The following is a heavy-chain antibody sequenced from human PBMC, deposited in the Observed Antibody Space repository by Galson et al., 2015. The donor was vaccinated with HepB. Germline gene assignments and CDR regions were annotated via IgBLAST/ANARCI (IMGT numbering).Heavy chain of an antibody. Sequence: SLRLSCAASGFTFGDYAMSWFRQAPGKGLEWVGFIRSKAYGGTTEYAASVKGRFTISRDDSKSIAYLQMNSLKTEDTAVYYCTRVISYGMVRGANANWFDPWGQGTLVTVSS. CDR1: GFTFGDYA. CDR3: TRVISYGMVRGANANWFDP. D-gene: IGHD3-10*01. V-gene: IGHV3-49*03. J-gene: IGHJ5*02. CDR2: IRSKAYGGTT.